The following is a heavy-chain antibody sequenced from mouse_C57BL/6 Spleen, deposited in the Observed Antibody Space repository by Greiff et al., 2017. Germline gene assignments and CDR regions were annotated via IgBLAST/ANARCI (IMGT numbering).Heavy chain of an antibody. D-gene: IGHD1-1*01. CDR2: ISSGSSTI. CDR3: ASLYYYGFDY. Sequence: EVHLVESGGGLVKPGGSLKLSCAASGFTFSDYGMHWVRQAPEKGLEWVAYISSGSSTIYYADTVKGRFTISRDNAKNTLFLQMTSLRSEDTAMYYCASLYYYGFDYWGQGTTLTVSS. J-gene: IGHJ2*01. V-gene: IGHV5-17*01. CDR1: GFTFSDYG.